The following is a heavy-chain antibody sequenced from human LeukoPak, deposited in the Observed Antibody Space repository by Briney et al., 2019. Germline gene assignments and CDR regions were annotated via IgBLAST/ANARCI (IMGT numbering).Heavy chain of an antibody. D-gene: IGHD2-15*01. CDR2: INPSGGST. V-gene: IGHV1-46*01. J-gene: IGHJ5*02. CDR1: GYTFTTYY. Sequence: GASVKVSCKASGYTFTTYYIHWVRPAPGQGLEWMGIINPSGGSTNYAQKFQGRVTMTTDTSTSTAYMELRSLRSDDTAVYYCARVGKDIGPAGWFDPWGQGTLVTVSS. CDR3: ARVGKDIGPAGWFDP.